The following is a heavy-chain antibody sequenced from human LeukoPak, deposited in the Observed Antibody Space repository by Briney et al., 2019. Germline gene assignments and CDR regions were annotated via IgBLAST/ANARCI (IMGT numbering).Heavy chain of an antibody. D-gene: IGHD1-26*01. J-gene: IGHJ3*02. V-gene: IGHV1-2*02. CDR2: INPNSGGT. CDR3: AREKWGLQRGAFDI. Sequence: ASVKVSCKASGYTFTGYYMHWVRQAPGQGLEWMGWINPNSGGTNYAQKFQGRVTMTRDTSISTAYMELSRLRSDDTAVYYCAREKWGLQRGAFDIWGQGTMVTVSS. CDR1: GYTFTGYY.